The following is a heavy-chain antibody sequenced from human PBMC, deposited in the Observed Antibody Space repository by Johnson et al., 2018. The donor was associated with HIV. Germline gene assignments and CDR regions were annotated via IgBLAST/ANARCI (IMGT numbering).Heavy chain of an antibody. V-gene: IGHV3-23*04. CDR1: GFTFSSHA. D-gene: IGHD2-15*01. CDR3: AREGIYCTGGRCYVAAFDI. CDR2: ISGSGGST. J-gene: IGHJ3*02. Sequence: VQLVESGGGLVQPGGSLRLSCAASGFTFSSHAMNWVRQAPGKGLEWVSAISGSGGSTYYADSVKGRFTISRDNSKNTLYLQMNSLRAEDTAVYYCAREGIYCTGGRCYVAAFDIWGQGTKVTVSS.